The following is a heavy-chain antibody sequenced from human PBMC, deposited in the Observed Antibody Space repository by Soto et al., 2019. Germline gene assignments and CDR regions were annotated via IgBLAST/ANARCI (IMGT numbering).Heavy chain of an antibody. J-gene: IGHJ5*02. D-gene: IGHD1-1*01. Sequence: QVQLVQSGAEVKKPGASVKVSCKASGYTFSTYGFSWVRQAPGQGLEWMGWIGANNGDTNYAQNFKSRVTMTTDTSTTTSYMELRSLTSDDTAVYFCARDWKGAEGFDPWGQGTLVTVSS. CDR2: IGANNGDT. CDR3: ARDWKGAEGFDP. V-gene: IGHV1-18*01. CDR1: GYTFSTYG.